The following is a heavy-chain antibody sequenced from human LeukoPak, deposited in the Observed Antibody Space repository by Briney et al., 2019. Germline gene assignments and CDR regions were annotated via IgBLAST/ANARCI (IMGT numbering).Heavy chain of an antibody. CDR3: TTDRERYFDWSSPYYFDY. CDR2: IKSKTDGGTT. V-gene: IGHV3-15*01. D-gene: IGHD3-9*01. J-gene: IGHJ4*02. CDR1: GFTFSNAW. Sequence: GGSLRLSCAASGFTFSNAWMSWVRQAPGKGLEWVGRIKSKTDGGTTDYAAPVKGRFTLSRDDSKNTLYLQMNSLKTEDTAVYYCTTDRERYFDWSSPYYFDYWGQGTLVTVSS.